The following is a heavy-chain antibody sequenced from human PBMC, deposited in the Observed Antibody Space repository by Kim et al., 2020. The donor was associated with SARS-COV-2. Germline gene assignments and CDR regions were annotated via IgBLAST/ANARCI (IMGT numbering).Heavy chain of an antibody. CDR3: VTSEHNSPAV. D-gene: IGHD2-2*01. Sequence: GGSLRLSCAVSGVSFRDSYLGWIRQAPGKGLQWVSFIDTSSTYTAYVDSVKGRFTISRDNARKSLYLQMNSLRVDDTAVYYCVTSEHNSPAVWGQGTLVTVSS. V-gene: IGHV3-11*03. CDR2: IDTSSTYT. J-gene: IGHJ4*02. CDR1: GVSFRDSY.